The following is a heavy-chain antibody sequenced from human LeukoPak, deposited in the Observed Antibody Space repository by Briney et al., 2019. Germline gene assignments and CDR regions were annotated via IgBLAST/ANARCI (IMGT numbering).Heavy chain of an antibody. CDR3: ARVFGSQQQLVPYYYYYYGMDV. Sequence: SETLSLTCTVSGGSVSSGSYYWSWIRQPPGKGLEWIGYIYYSGSTNYNPSLKSRVTISVDTSKNQFSLKLSSVTAADTAVYYCARVFGSQQQLVPYYYYYYGMDVWGQGTTVTVSS. V-gene: IGHV4-61*01. D-gene: IGHD6-13*01. CDR2: IYYSGST. J-gene: IGHJ6*02. CDR1: GGSVSSGSYY.